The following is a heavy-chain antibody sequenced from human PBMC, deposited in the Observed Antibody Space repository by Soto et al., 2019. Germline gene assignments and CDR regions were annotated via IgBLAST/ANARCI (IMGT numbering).Heavy chain of an antibody. CDR3: ARVVYYDFWSGYYFDY. J-gene: IGHJ4*02. CDR2: INPNSGGT. Sequence: AASVKVSCKASGYTFTGYYMHWVRQAPGQGLEWMGWINPNSGGTNYAQKFQGRVTMTRDTSISTAYMELSRLRSDDTAVYYCARVVYYDFWSGYYFDYWGQGTLVTVPS. V-gene: IGHV1-2*02. CDR1: GYTFTGYY. D-gene: IGHD3-3*01.